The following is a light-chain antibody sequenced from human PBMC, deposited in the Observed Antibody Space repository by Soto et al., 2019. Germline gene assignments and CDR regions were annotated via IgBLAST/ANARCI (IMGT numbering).Light chain of an antibody. CDR3: QPYNSYPLT. V-gene: IGKV1-5*03. Sequence: DIQMTQSPSTLSASVGDRVTITCRASQSISSWLAWYQQKPGKAPNLLIYKASSLDSGVPSRFRGSGSGTEVNITINNLPPDDFATYFCQPYNSYPLTFGGGTKVEIK. CDR2: KAS. J-gene: IGKJ4*01. CDR1: QSISSW.